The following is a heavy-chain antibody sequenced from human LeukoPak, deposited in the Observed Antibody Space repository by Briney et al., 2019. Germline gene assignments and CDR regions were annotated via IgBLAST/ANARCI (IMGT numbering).Heavy chain of an antibody. J-gene: IGHJ4*02. D-gene: IGHD4-23*01. V-gene: IGHV4-59*01. CDR1: GGSISSYY. CDR3: ARGTIDGNSYFDY. Sequence: SETLSLTCTVSGGSISSYYWSWIRQPPGKGLVWIGYIYYSGSTNYNPSFKSRVTISVDTSKNQFSLKLSSVTAADTAVYYCARGTIDGNSYFDYWGQGTLVTVSS. CDR2: IYYSGST.